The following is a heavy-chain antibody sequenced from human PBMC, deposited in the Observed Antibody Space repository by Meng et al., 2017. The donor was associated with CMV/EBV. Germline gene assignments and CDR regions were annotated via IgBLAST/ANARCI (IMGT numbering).Heavy chain of an antibody. CDR1: GASLSSSY. CDR3: AREDIVVVPAARGFDY. Sequence: QWRLARAGPGLWKPSLPLSLAFTVSGASLSSSYWSWIRQPAGKGLEWIGRIYTSGSTNYNPSLKSRVTMSVDTSKNQFSLKLSSVTAADTAVYYCAREDIVVVPAARGFDYWGQGTLVTVSS. V-gene: IGHV4-4*07. CDR2: IYTSGST. J-gene: IGHJ4*02. D-gene: IGHD2-2*01.